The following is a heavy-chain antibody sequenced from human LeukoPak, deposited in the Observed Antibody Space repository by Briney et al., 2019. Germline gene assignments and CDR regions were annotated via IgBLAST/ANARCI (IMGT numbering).Heavy chain of an antibody. J-gene: IGHJ5*02. CDR1: GGSISSSSYY. V-gene: IGHV4-39*07. Sequence: SETLSLTCTVSGGSISSSSYYWGWIRQPPGKGLEWIGSIYYSGSTYYNPSLKSRVTISVDRSKNQFSLKLSSVTAADTAVYYCARVKASGYSSSWYSGTYNWFDPWGQGTLVTVSS. D-gene: IGHD6-13*01. CDR3: ARVKASGYSSSWYSGTYNWFDP. CDR2: IYYSGST.